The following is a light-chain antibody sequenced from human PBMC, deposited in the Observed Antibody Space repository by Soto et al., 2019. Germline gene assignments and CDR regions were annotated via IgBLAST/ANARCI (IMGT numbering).Light chain of an antibody. CDR1: SSNIGSNT. CDR2: SNN. J-gene: IGLJ3*02. Sequence: QSVLTQPPSASGTPGQRVTISCSGSSSNIGSNTVNWYQQLPGTAPKLLIYSNNQRPSGVPDRFSGSKSGTSASLAISGLQSKDEADYYCATWDDSLNGPWVFGGGTKLTVL. V-gene: IGLV1-44*01. CDR3: ATWDDSLNGPWV.